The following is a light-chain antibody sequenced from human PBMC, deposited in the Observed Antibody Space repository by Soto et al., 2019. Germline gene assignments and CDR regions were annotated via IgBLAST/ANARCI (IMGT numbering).Light chain of an antibody. J-gene: IGLJ1*01. V-gene: IGLV2-14*01. CDR1: SSDVAGYTY. Sequence: QSALTQPASVSGSPGQSITISCTGISSDVAGYTYVSWYQHHPGKAPKLMIYEVDNRPSGVSNRFSGFKSGNTASLTISGLQADDEADYYCTSSTTSSTYVFGTGTKLTVL. CDR3: TSSTTSSTYV. CDR2: EVD.